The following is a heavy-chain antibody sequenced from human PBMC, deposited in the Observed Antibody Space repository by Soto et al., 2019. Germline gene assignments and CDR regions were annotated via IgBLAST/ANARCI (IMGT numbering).Heavy chain of an antibody. CDR3: GRISSHGDYAH. Sequence: QVQLQESGPGVVKPSETLSLTCTISGGSISGYYWTWIRQSPGKGLEYIGYIYYSGSTNYNPSLNSRVTISAATANNQFSVNLSSVTAAHTAVYDCGRISSHGDYAHWVQGALCTVSS. CDR1: GGSISGYY. D-gene: IGHD4-17*01. J-gene: IGHJ4*02. CDR2: IYYSGST. V-gene: IGHV4-59*08.